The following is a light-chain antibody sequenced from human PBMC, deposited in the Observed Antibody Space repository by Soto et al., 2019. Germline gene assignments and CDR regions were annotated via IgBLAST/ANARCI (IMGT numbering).Light chain of an antibody. CDR2: AAS. CDR1: QTITNTY. J-gene: IGKJ5*01. V-gene: IGKV3-20*01. Sequence: EIVLTQSPGTLSLSPGERATLSCRASQTITNTYLAWYRQKPGQAPRLLMYAASSRANGVPDRFSGSGSGTDFTLNISRLEPEDFAVYYCQQSSSSPITIGQGTRLDIK. CDR3: QQSSSSPIT.